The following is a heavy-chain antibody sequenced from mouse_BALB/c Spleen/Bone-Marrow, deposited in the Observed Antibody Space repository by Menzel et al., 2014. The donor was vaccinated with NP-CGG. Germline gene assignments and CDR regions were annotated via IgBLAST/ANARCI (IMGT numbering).Heavy chain of an antibody. Sequence: VQLQQSGPELVKPGASVKISCKASGYTFTDYNMHWVKQSHGKSLEWIGYIYPYNGGTGYNQKFKSKATLTVDNSSSTAYMELRSLTSEDSAVYYCARKGWGPDYYAMDYWGQGTSVTVSS. CDR2: IYPYNGGT. D-gene: IGHD3-3*01. CDR1: GYTFTDYN. CDR3: ARKGWGPDYYAMDY. V-gene: IGHV1S29*02. J-gene: IGHJ4*01.